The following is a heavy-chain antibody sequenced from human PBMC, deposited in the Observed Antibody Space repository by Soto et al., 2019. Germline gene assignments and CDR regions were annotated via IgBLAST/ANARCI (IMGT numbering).Heavy chain of an antibody. CDR3: ATMTRGLNHNFDH. CDR1: GGPISISSYY. J-gene: IGHJ4*02. CDR2: IFYRGST. Sequence: QLQLQESGPRLVKPSETLSLTCTVSGGPISISSYYWGWIRQPPGKGLEWIVNIFYRGSTYSNPSLKSRVTISVDTSKNQFSLMLSAVTAADTAVYYCATMTRGLNHNFDHWGQGTLVTVSS. D-gene: IGHD3-10*01. V-gene: IGHV4-39*01.